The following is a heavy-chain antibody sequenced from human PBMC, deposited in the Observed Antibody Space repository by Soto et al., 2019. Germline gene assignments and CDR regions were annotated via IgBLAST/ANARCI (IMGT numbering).Heavy chain of an antibody. J-gene: IGHJ6*03. CDR2: ISSGSSTI. Sequence: GGSLRLSCAASGFALISYSMNWVRQAPGKGLEWLSYISSGSSTIYYVDSVKGRFTISRDNAKNSLYLQMNSLRGEDTAVYYCARANYHYYMDVWGKGTTVTVSS. V-gene: IGHV3-48*01. CDR1: GFALISYS. CDR3: ARANYHYYMDV.